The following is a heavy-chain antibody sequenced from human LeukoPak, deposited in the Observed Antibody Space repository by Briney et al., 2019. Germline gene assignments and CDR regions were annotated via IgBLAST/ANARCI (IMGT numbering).Heavy chain of an antibody. CDR1: EFTFSDYY. Sequence: GGSLRLSCAASEFTFSDYYMSWIRQAPRKGLEWISFITNSGSTIYYADSVKGRFTISRDNSKNTLYLQMNSLRAEDTAVYYCAKDYYDSSGYYLNYFDYWGQGTLVTVSP. J-gene: IGHJ4*02. D-gene: IGHD3-22*01. V-gene: IGHV3-11*04. CDR3: AKDYYDSSGYYLNYFDY. CDR2: ITNSGSTI.